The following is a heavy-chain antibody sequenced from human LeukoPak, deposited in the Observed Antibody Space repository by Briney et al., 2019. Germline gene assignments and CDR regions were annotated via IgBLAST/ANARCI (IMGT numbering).Heavy chain of an antibody. D-gene: IGHD3-3*01. Sequence: PGRSLRLSCAASGFTFDDYAMHWVRQAPGKGLEWVSGISWNSGSIGYADSVKGRFTISRDNAKNSLYLQMNSLRAEDTALYYCAKGMYYDFWSGTAHFDYWGQGTLVTVSS. CDR1: GFTFDDYA. CDR2: ISWNSGSI. V-gene: IGHV3-9*01. J-gene: IGHJ4*02. CDR3: AKGMYYDFWSGTAHFDY.